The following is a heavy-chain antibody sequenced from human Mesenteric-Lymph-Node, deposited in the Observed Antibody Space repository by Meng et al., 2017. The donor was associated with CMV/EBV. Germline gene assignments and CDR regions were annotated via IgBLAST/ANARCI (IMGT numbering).Heavy chain of an antibody. CDR2: ISSGGETT. CDR1: GFTFSTYA. J-gene: IGHJ4*02. CDR3: EAPERDY. Sequence: GGSLRLSCVASGFTFSTYAMNWVRQAPGKGLEWVSAISSGGETTYYADSVRGRFTISRDNSKNTLYLQMNSLRAEDTAVYYCEAPERDYWGQGTLVTVSS. V-gene: IGHV3-23*01.